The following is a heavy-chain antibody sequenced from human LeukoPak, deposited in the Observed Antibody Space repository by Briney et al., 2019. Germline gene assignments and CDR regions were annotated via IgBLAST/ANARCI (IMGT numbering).Heavy chain of an antibody. Sequence: TGGSLRLSCAASGFTFSSYALSWVRQAPGKGLHWVAYIKQYGSEHYYVDSVKDRFTNSRGNAKNSLHLQLNSLSAHGQAGYFCARIGVEVPAGSPYYYYGMDVWGQGTTVTVSS. CDR3: ARIGVEVPAGSPYYYYGMDV. CDR1: GFTFSSYA. D-gene: IGHD2-2*01. J-gene: IGHJ6*02. V-gene: IGHV3-7*01. CDR2: IKQYGSEH.